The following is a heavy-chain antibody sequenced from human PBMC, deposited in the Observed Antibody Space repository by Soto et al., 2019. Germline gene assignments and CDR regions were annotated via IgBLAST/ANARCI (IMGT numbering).Heavy chain of an antibody. CDR2: INPNSGGT. CDR1: GYTFTGYY. CDR3: ARVIAAAGVYYYYYGMDV. J-gene: IGHJ6*02. V-gene: IGHV1-2*02. D-gene: IGHD6-13*01. Sequence: ASVKVSCKASGYTFTGYYMHWVRQAPGQGLEWMGWINPNSGGTNYAQKFQGRVTMTRDTSISTAYMELSRLRSDDTAGYYCARVIAAAGVYYYYYGMDVWGQGTTVTVSS.